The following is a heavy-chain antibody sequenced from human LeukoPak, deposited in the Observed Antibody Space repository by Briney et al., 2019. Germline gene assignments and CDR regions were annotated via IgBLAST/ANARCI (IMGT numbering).Heavy chain of an antibody. CDR2: INPNSGGT. J-gene: IGHJ3*02. CDR3: ATDRGYSGYGIDAFDI. Sequence: ASVKVSCKASGYTFTGYYMHWVRQAPGQGLEWMGWINPNSGGTNYAQKFQGRVTMTRDTSISTAYMELSRLRSDDTAVYYCATDRGYSGYGIDAFDIWGQGTMVTVSS. D-gene: IGHD5-12*01. V-gene: IGHV1-2*02. CDR1: GYTFTGYY.